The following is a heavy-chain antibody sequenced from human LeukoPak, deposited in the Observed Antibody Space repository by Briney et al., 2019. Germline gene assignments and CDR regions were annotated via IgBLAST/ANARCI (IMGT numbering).Heavy chain of an antibody. D-gene: IGHD2-2*01. CDR3: ARGVGYCSGTSCYAEASLFDY. J-gene: IGHJ4*02. CDR2: INAGNGNT. Sequence: ASQKVSCKASGYTFTNYAMHWVRHAPGQRLEWMGWINAGNGNTKYSQKFQGRVTITRDTSASTAYMELSSLTSEDTAVYYCARGVGYCSGTSCYAEASLFDYWGQGILVTVSS. V-gene: IGHV1-3*01. CDR1: GYTFTNYA.